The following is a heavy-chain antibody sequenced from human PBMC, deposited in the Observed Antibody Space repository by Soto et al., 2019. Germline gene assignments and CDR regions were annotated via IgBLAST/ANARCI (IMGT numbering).Heavy chain of an antibody. Sequence: PGGSLRLSCAASGFTFSSYGMHWVSQAPGKGLEWVAVIWYDGSNKYYADPVKGRFTISRDNSKNTLYLQMNSLRAEDTAVYYCARDPRFSYGSGSPYYYYGMDVWGQGTTVTVSS. CDR2: IWYDGSNK. CDR3: ARDPRFSYGSGSPYYYYGMDV. J-gene: IGHJ6*02. D-gene: IGHD3-10*01. V-gene: IGHV3-33*01. CDR1: GFTFSSYG.